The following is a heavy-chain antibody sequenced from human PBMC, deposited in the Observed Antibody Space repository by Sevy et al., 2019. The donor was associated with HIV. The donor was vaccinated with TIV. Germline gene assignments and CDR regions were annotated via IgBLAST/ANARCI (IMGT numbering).Heavy chain of an antibody. J-gene: IGHJ4*02. D-gene: IGHD3-3*01. CDR2: ISGSGGSI. CDR3: AKDVGSGYYAFDY. CDR1: GFTFSNYD. Sequence: GGSLRLSCAASGFTFSNYDMSWVRQAPGKGLEWVSTISGSGGSIYYADSVKGRFTISRDNSKNMLYLQMNSLRVEDTAVYYCAKDVGSGYYAFDYWGQGTLVTVSS. V-gene: IGHV3-23*01.